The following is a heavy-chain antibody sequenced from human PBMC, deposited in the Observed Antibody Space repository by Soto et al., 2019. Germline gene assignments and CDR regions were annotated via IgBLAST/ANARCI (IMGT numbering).Heavy chain of an antibody. CDR2: IDPSDSYT. CDR1: GYSFTSYW. D-gene: IGHD2-2*01. CDR3: ASSVCQLLFYGMDV. V-gene: IGHV5-10-1*01. J-gene: IGHJ6*02. Sequence: GESLKISCKGSGYSFTSYWISWVRQMPGKGLEWIGRIDPSDSYTNYSPSFQGHVTLSADKSISTAYLQWSSLKASDTAMYYCASSVCQLLFYGMDVWGQGTTVTVSS.